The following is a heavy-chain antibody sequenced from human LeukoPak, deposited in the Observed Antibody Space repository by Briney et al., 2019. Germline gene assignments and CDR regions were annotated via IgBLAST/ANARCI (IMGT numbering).Heavy chain of an antibody. D-gene: IGHD3-22*01. CDR1: CYTFTSYG. CDR3: ARGGSSGYYPDAFDI. CDR2: ISAYNGNT. Sequence: ASVKVSCKASCYTFTSYGISWVRQAPGQGLEWMGWISAYNGNTNYAQKLQGRVTMTTDTSTSTAYMELRSLRSDDTAVYYCARGGSSGYYPDAFDIWGQGTMVTVSS. J-gene: IGHJ3*02. V-gene: IGHV1-18*01.